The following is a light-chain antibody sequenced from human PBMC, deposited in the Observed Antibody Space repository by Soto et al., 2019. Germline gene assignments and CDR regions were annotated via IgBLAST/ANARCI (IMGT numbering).Light chain of an antibody. Sequence: QSALTQPASVSGSPGQSITLSCTGTSRDVGDYNYVSWYQQHPGKAPKLRIYDVSNRPSGVSNRFSGSKSGNTASLTISGLQAEDEDDYYCSSYTSSSTEVFGGGTKVTVL. J-gene: IGLJ2*01. CDR1: SRDVGDYNY. V-gene: IGLV2-14*01. CDR2: DVS. CDR3: SSYTSSSTEV.